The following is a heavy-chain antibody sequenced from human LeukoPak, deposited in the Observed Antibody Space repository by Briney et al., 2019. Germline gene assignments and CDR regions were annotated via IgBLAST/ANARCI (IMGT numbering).Heavy chain of an antibody. J-gene: IGHJ4*02. CDR1: HDSISTYS. V-gene: IGHV4-59*12. D-gene: IGHD6-13*01. CDR3: ARDGSSSWSDY. CDR2: IYNRGNT. Sequence: PSETLSLTCSVSHDSISTYSWTWIRQPPGKGLEWIGFIYNRGNTDYNPSLKSRVTMSVGTSKNHFSLNLISVTAADTAVYYCARDGSSSWSDYWGQGTLVTVSS.